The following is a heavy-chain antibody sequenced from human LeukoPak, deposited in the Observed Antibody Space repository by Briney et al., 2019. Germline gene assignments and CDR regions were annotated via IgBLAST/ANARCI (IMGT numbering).Heavy chain of an antibody. J-gene: IGHJ5*02. CDR2: INPNSDDT. CDR1: GYTFTGYN. V-gene: IGHV1-2*06. Sequence: ASVKVSCKASGYTFTGYNMHWVRQAPGQGLEWMSRINPNSDDTNYAQNFQGRFTMTRDTSINTAYMQLNRLRSDDKAVYYCEREVDAWGQGTLVTVSS. CDR3: EREVDA.